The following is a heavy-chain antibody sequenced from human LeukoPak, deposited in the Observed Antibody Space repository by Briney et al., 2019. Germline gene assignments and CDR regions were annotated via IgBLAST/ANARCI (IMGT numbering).Heavy chain of an antibody. J-gene: IGHJ6*02. CDR1: GGTFSSYA. CDR2: IIPIFGTA. CDR3: ARSRTETRYYYYYGMDV. V-gene: IGHV1-69*13. Sequence: SVKVSRKASGGTFSSYAISWVRQAPGQGLEWMGGIIPIFGTANYAQKFQGRVTITADESTSTAYMELSSLRSEDTAVYYCARSRTETRYYYYYGMDVWGQGTTVTVSS. D-gene: IGHD1-14*01.